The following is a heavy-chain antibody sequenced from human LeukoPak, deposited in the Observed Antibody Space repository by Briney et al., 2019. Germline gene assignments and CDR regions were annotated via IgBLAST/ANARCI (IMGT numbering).Heavy chain of an antibody. D-gene: IGHD3-10*01. Sequence: PGGSLRLSCAASGFTFSSYGMHWVRQAPGKGLEWVAVIWYDGSNKYYADSVKGRFTISRDNSKNTLYLQMNSLRAEDTAVYYCARDSFMVRGYYFDYWGQGTLVTVSS. J-gene: IGHJ4*02. CDR3: ARDSFMVRGYYFDY. CDR1: GFTFSSYG. V-gene: IGHV3-33*01. CDR2: IWYDGSNK.